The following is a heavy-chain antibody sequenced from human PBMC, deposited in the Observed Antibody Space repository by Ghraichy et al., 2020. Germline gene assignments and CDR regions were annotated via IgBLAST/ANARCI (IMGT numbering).Heavy chain of an antibody. Sequence: SETLSLTCTVSGGSISSSSYYWVWIRQPPGKGLEWIGSIHNSGSTFYNPSLRSRVTISVDSSKNQFSLKLRSVTAADTAVYYCAGSGGRIAARQYFDYWGQGTLGTVSS. D-gene: IGHD6-6*01. V-gene: IGHV4-39*01. J-gene: IGHJ4*02. CDR3: AGSGGRIAARQYFDY. CDR2: IHNSGST. CDR1: GGSISSSSYY.